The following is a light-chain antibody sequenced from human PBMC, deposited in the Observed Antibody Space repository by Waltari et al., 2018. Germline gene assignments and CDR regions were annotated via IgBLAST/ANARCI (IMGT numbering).Light chain of an antibody. J-gene: IGLJ3*02. CDR1: SSNLGAGND. CDR2: STR. Sequence: QSAVTQPPSVSGAPGQSVTISCTGTSSNLGAGNDVHWYQQLPGKAPKLLISSTRDRPSGVPARFSGSKPGSSASLAITGLQAEDEADYYCQSFDNSLSGWVFGGGTKVTVL. V-gene: IGLV1-40*01. CDR3: QSFDNSLSGWV.